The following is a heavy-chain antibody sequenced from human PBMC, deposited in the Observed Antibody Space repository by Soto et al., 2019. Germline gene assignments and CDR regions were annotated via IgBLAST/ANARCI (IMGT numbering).Heavy chain of an antibody. CDR1: GGSISSGDYY. J-gene: IGHJ5*02. D-gene: IGHD3-22*01. Sequence: SETLSLTCTVSGGSISSGDYYWSWIRQPPGQGLEWIGYIYYSGSTYYNPSLKSRVTISVDTSKNQFSLKLSSVTAADTAVYYCARVGGYYYDSSGYYSGHWFDPWGQGTLVTVSS. CDR3: ARVGGYYYDSSGYYSGHWFDP. CDR2: IYYSGST. V-gene: IGHV4-30-4*01.